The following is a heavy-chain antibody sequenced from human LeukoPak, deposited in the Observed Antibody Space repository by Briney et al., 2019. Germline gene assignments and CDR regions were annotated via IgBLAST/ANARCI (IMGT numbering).Heavy chain of an antibody. CDR2: IGGSGGYT. Sequence: GGSLRLSCVASGFTFSSYPMSWVRQAPGKGLQWVSAIGGSGGYTLYADSVKGRFTISRDDSKNTLYLQLNSLRVEDTAVYYCGKDPNGNFIGAFDFWGQGTMVTVSS. CDR1: GFTFSSYP. J-gene: IGHJ3*01. CDR3: GKDPNGNFIGAFDF. V-gene: IGHV3-23*01. D-gene: IGHD4-23*01.